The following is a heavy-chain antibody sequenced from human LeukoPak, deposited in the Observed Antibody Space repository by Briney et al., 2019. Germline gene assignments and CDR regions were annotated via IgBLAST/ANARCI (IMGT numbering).Heavy chain of an antibody. V-gene: IGHV1-18*01. Sequence: ASVKVSCKASGYTFTSYGISWVRQAPGQGLEWMGWISACNGNTNYAQKLQGRVTMTTDTSTSTAYMELRSLRSDDTAVYYCARAGTYYDFWSGYTFDYWGQGTLVTVSS. D-gene: IGHD3-3*01. CDR3: ARAGTYYDFWSGYTFDY. CDR2: ISACNGNT. J-gene: IGHJ4*02. CDR1: GYTFTSYG.